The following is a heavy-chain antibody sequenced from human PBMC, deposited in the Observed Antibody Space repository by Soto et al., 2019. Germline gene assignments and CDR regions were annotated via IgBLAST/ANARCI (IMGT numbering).Heavy chain of an antibody. D-gene: IGHD2-2*01. J-gene: IGHJ6*02. CDR3: ARDHSTSSKAYGMDV. CDR2: IIPIFGTA. Sequence: QVQLVQSGAEVRKPGSSVKVSCKASGGTFSRHAISWVRQAPGQGLEWMGGIIPIFGTANHAQKFQGRVTIIADESTSTAYMELSSLRSEDTAVYYCARDHSTSSKAYGMDVWGQGTTVTVSS. CDR1: GGTFSRHA. V-gene: IGHV1-69*01.